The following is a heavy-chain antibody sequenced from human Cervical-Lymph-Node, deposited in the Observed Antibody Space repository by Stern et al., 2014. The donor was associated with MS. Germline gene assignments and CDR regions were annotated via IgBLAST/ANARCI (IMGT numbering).Heavy chain of an antibody. CDR3: AKRPDSGYDYYFDY. J-gene: IGHJ4*02. CDR2: ISYDGSNK. CDR1: GFTFSSYG. Sequence: VPLVESGGGVVQPGRSLRLSCAASGFTFSSYGMHWVRQAPGKGLEWVAVISYDGSNKYYADSVKGRFTISRDNSKNTLYLQMNSLRAEDTAVYYCAKRPDSGYDYYFDYWGQGTLVTVSS. V-gene: IGHV3-30*18. D-gene: IGHD5-12*01.